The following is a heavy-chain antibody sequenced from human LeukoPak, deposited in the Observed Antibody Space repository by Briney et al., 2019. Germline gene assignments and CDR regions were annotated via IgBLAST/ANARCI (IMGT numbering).Heavy chain of an antibody. J-gene: IGHJ6*02. CDR3: AREFYDSSGYYYYYYGMDV. Sequence: SETLSLTCTVSGGSISSYYWSWIRQPAGKGLEWIGRIYTSGSANYNPSLKSRVTMSVDTSKNQFSLKLSSVTAADTAVYYCAREFYDSSGYYYYYYGMDVWGQGTTVTVSS. CDR1: GGSISSYY. D-gene: IGHD3-22*01. V-gene: IGHV4-4*07. CDR2: IYTSGSA.